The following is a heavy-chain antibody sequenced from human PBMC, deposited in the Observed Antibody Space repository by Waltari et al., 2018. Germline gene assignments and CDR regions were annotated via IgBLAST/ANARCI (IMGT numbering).Heavy chain of an antibody. CDR3: ARGGKNGPDYYYGMDV. V-gene: IGHV3-53*01. CDR1: GFTVSSNY. J-gene: IGHJ6*02. CDR2: IYSGGST. Sequence: EVQLVESGGGLLQLGGSLRLSCAASGFTVSSNYMSWVRQAPGKGLEWVSVIYSGGSTYYADSGKGRFTISRDNSKNTLYLQMNSLRAEDTAVYYCARGGKNGPDYYYGMDVWGQGTTVTVSS.